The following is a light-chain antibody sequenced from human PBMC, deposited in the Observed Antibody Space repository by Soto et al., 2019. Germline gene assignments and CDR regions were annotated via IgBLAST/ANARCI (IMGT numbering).Light chain of an antibody. CDR1: SSDVGSYDF. Sequence: QSVLTQPASVSGSPGQSITMSCTGTSSDVGSYDFVSWYQQPPGKAPKLLIYEVSNRPSGVSARCSGSKSDNTDSLTISGLQAADEADYFCRSYSSSTVRYVFGSGTKLTVL. CDR2: EVS. J-gene: IGLJ1*01. V-gene: IGLV2-14*01. CDR3: RSYSSSTVRYV.